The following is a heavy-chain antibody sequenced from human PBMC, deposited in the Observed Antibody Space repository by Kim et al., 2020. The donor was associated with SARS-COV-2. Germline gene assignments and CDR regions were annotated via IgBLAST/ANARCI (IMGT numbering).Heavy chain of an antibody. Sequence: SETLSLTCTVSGGSVSSGSYYWSWIRQPPGKGLEWIGYIYYSGSTNYNPSLKSRVTISVDTSKNQFSLKLSSVTAADTAVYYCARKRIEFSSLDYWGQGTLVTVSS. V-gene: IGHV4-61*01. J-gene: IGHJ4*02. CDR3: ARKRIEFSSLDY. CDR2: IYYSGST. D-gene: IGHD6-6*01. CDR1: GGSVSSGSYY.